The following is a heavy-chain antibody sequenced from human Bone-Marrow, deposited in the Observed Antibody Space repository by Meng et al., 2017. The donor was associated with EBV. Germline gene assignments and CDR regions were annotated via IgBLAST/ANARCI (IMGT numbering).Heavy chain of an antibody. D-gene: IGHD6-25*01. CDR3: ARDRGYLLMMDY. V-gene: IGHV3-11*01. Sequence: QVQLVESGGGLLKHGGSLRRSCSGYGFTFSDYYMSWISQAPGKGLEWISYISSSGNTINYAESVKGRFTISRHNAKKSLYLQMKSLRTEDAAVYYYARDRGYLLMMDYWGQGTLVTVSS. CDR2: ISSSGNTI. CDR1: GFTFSDYY. J-gene: IGHJ4*02.